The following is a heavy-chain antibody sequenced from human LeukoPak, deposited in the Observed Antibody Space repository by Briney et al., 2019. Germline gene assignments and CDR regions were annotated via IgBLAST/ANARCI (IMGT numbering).Heavy chain of an antibody. CDR3: TRDRRRWLHWAAFDI. CDR2: IRSKAYGGTT. CDR1: GGSISSYY. Sequence: LSLTCTVSGGSISSYYWSWIRQPPGKGLEWVGFIRSKAYGGTTEYAASVKGRFTISRDDSKSIAYLQMNSPKTEDTAVYYCTRDRRRWLHWAAFDIWGQGTMVTVSS. V-gene: IGHV3-49*03. J-gene: IGHJ3*02. D-gene: IGHD5-24*01.